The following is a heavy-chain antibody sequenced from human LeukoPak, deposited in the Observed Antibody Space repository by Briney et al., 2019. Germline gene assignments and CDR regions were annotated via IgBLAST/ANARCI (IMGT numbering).Heavy chain of an antibody. CDR3: ARDQGWVGVSVSLDL. Sequence: PSETLSLTRTVSGGSISSHNWNWIRQPAGKGLEWIGRMFIRGSANYSPSLKSRVSMSLDKSRSQFSLNLSSVTAADTAVYYCARDQGWVGVSVSLDLWGPGTLVTVSS. J-gene: IGHJ5*02. CDR1: GGSISSHN. D-gene: IGHD3-3*01. V-gene: IGHV4-4*07. CDR2: MFIRGSA.